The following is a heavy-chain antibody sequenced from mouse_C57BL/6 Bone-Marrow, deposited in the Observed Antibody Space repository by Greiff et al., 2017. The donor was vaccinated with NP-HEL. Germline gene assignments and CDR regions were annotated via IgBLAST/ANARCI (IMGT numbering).Heavy chain of an antibody. V-gene: IGHV3-6*01. CDR3: ARSTGTRYFDY. D-gene: IGHD4-1*02. CDR2: ISYDGSN. J-gene: IGHJ2*01. CDR1: GYSITSGYY. Sequence: VQLQQSGPGLVKPSQSLSLTCSVTGYSITSGYYWNWIRQFPGNKLEWMGYISYDGSNNYNPSLKNRISITRDTSKNQFFLKLNSVTTEDTATYYCARSTGTRYFDYWGQGTTLTVSS.